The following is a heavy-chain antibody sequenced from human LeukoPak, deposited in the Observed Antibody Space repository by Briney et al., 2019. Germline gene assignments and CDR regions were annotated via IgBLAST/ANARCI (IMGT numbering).Heavy chain of an antibody. CDR3: AREGRVSGYDFDY. CDR2: INSDGSST. Sequence: PGGSLRLSCAASGFSFSSYWMHWVRQAPGKGLVWVSRINSDGSSTTYADSMKGRFTISRDNAKNTLYLQMNSPRVEDTAVYYCAREGRVSGYDFDYWGQGNLVTVSS. CDR1: GFSFSSYW. V-gene: IGHV3-74*01. J-gene: IGHJ4*02. D-gene: IGHD5-12*01.